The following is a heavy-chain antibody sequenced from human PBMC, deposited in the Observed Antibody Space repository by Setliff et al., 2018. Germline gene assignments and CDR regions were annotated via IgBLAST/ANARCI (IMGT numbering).Heavy chain of an antibody. D-gene: IGHD2-15*01. J-gene: IGHJ6*03. CDR3: ARGCAAGACYSDYYYYMDV. Sequence: SETLSLTCTVSSGSIINYYWSWIRQPPGRPLEWIGYIKYDGTTDYNPSLDSRVTMSVDTSKSQFSLKLKSVTAADTAMYYCARGCAAGACYSDYYYYMDVWGKGTTVTVSS. CDR2: IKYDGTT. V-gene: IGHV4-59*01. CDR1: SGSIINYY.